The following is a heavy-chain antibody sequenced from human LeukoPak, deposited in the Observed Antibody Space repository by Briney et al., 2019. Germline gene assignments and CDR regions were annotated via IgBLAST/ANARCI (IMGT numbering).Heavy chain of an antibody. J-gene: IGHJ4*02. CDR2: IIPILGIA. CDR3: ARDKRDSSGYYYFDY. V-gene: IGHV1-69*04. CDR1: GGTFSSYT. D-gene: IGHD3-22*01. Sequence: EASVKVSCKASGGTFSSYTISWVRQAPGQGPEWMGRIIPILGIANYAQKFQGRVTITADKSTGTAYMELSSLRSEDTAVYYCARDKRDSSGYYYFDYWGQGTLVTVSS.